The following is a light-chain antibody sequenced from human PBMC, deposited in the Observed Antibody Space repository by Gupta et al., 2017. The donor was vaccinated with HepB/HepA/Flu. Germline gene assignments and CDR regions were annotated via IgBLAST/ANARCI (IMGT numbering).Light chain of an antibody. V-gene: IGLV3-1*01. Sequence: SYEVTQPPSVSVSPGQTASITCSGDRLVDRYVCWYQQKPGQSPVLVIYQDNKRPSGIPARFFCDTNCDNATPITSXTXDMDEAXEYYYEWDNSITEDGVFGGGTKLTVL. CDR2: QDN. CDR1: RLVDRY. J-gene: IGLJ2*01. CDR3: YEWDNSITEDGV.